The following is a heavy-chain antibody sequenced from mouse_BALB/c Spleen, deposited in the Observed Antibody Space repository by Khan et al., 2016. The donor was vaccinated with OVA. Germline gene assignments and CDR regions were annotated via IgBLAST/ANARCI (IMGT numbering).Heavy chain of an antibody. D-gene: IGHD2-14*01. Sequence: EVELVESGGGLVQPGGSRKLSCAASGFTFSSFGMHWVRQAPEKGLEWVAYISSGSSTIYYADTVKGRFTISRDNPKNTLFLQMTSLRSEDTAMXYCARWGRYGAWYVDVWGAGTTVTVSS. CDR2: ISSGSSTI. CDR3: ARWGRYGAWYVDV. V-gene: IGHV5-17*02. CDR1: GFTFSSFG. J-gene: IGHJ1*01.